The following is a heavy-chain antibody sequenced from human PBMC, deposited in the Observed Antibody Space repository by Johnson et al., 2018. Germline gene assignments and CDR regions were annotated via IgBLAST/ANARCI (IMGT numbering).Heavy chain of an antibody. D-gene: IGHD3-16*01. CDR1: GYTFTHYF. CDR2: INPSTGVT. CDR3: GRGRGGAYYYAMDV. J-gene: IGHJ6*02. Sequence: QLVESGAEVTKPGASVKVSCKASGYTFTHYFMHWVRPAPGQGLEWVGIINPSTGVTNNARGFDDRGTRTGDTSTSTVYMEVRRLRSEDTAVYYWGRGRGGAYYYAMDVWGQGTTVTVSS. V-gene: IGHV1-46*01.